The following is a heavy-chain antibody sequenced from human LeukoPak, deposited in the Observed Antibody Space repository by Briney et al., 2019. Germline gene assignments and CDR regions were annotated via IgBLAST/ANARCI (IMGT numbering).Heavy chain of an antibody. V-gene: IGHV4-39*01. CDR2: IYYSGST. CDR1: GGSISRSYYY. J-gene: IGHJ4*02. Sequence: SETLSLTCTVSGGSISRSYYYWGWIRQPPGKGLEWIGCIYYSGSTYYNPSLKSRVTISVDTSKNQFSLTLRCVTAEDTAVYSCARRRVGYCSSTSCYTGTFAYWGQGNLVTVSS. CDR3: ARRRVGYCSSTSCYTGTFAY. D-gene: IGHD2-2*02.